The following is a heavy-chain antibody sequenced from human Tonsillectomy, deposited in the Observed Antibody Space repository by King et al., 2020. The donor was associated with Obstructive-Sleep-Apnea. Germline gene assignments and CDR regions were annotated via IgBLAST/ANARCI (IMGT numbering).Heavy chain of an antibody. CDR2: IKEDGSEK. CDR1: GFTFSTFW. D-gene: IGHD6-13*01. CDR3: ARGRQLGY. V-gene: IGHV3-7*01. J-gene: IGHJ4*02. Sequence: VQLVESGGGLVQPGGALRLSCAASGFTFSTFWMSWVRQAPGKGLEWVANIKEDGSEKYYVDSVKGRFTISRDNAKNSLYLQMNSLRAEDTAVFYCARGRQLGYWGQGTLVTVSS.